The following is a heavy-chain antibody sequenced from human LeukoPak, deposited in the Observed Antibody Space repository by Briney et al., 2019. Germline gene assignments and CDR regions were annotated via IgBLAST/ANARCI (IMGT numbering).Heavy chain of an antibody. CDR3: AIDSSSHYYFDY. CDR1: GFAVTSNH. D-gene: IGHD3-22*01. J-gene: IGHJ4*02. V-gene: IGHV3-53*01. CDR2: FYIGGTT. Sequence: SGGSLRLSCVASGFAVTSNHMNWVRQAPGKGLEWVSIFYIGGTTKYTDSVKGRFTISRDNSKNTVYLQMSSLTAEDTAVYYCAIDSSSHYYFDYWGQGTLVTVSS.